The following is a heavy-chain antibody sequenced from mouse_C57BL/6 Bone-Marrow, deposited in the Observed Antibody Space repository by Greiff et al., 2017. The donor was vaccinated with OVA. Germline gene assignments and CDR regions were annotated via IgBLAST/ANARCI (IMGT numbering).Heavy chain of an antibody. CDR3: TTPSYSLFDY. Sequence: VQLKESGAELVRPGASVKLSCTASGFNIKDDYMHWVKQRPEQGLEWIGWIVPENGDTEYASKVQGKGTITADTSSSTAYLQIIRLTTEYTAVYCCTTPSYSLFDYWGQGTTLTVSS. D-gene: IGHD2-12*01. V-gene: IGHV14-4*01. CDR1: GFNIKDDY. CDR2: IVPENGDT. J-gene: IGHJ2*01.